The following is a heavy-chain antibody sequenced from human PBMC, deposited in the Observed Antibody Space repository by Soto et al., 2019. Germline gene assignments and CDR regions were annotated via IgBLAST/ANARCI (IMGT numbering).Heavy chain of an antibody. J-gene: IGHJ4*02. D-gene: IGHD3-9*01. CDR3: TRYYDILTRYSDPGLYFDF. CDR2: IRSKAYGGTP. V-gene: IGHV3-49*03. Sequence: SLRLSCTASGFTFGDYAMSWFRQAPGQGLERVGFIRSKAYGGTPEYAASVKGRFTISRNDSKSIAYLQMNSLKTEATAVYYGTRYYDILTRYSDPGLYFDFWGQGTLVTVSS. CDR1: GFTFGDYA.